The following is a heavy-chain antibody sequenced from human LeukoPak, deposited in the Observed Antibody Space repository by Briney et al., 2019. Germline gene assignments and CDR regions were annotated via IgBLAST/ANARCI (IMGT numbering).Heavy chain of an antibody. V-gene: IGHV3-21*05. CDR2: ISSSSSYI. CDR1: GFTFSIYE. D-gene: IGHD2-2*01. CDR3: ARVLLVVPAANSMDV. J-gene: IGHJ6*02. Sequence: PGGSLRLSCAASGFTFSIYEMNWVRQAPGKGVEWVSYISSSSSYIYYADSVKGRFTISRDNAKNSLYLQMTSLRAEDTAVYYCARVLLVVPAANSMDVWGQGTTVTVSS.